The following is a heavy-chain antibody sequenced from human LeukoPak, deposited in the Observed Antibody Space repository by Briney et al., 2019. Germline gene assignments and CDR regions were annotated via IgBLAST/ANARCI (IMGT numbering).Heavy chain of an antibody. J-gene: IGHJ5*02. CDR3: ARNYGSGSYGGWFDP. V-gene: IGHV4-39*07. Sequence: SETLSLTCTVSGGSISSSSYYWGWIRQPPGKGLEWIGSIYYSGSTYYNPSLKSRVTISVDTSKNQFSLKLSSVTAADTAVYYCARNYGSGSYGGWFDPWGQGTLVTVSS. CDR1: GGSISSSSYY. CDR2: IYYSGST. D-gene: IGHD3-10*01.